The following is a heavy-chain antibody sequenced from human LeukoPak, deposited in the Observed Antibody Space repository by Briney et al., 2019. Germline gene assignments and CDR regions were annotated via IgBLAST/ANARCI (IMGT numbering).Heavy chain of an antibody. J-gene: IGHJ3*01. CDR1: GASVSSHF. CDR2: ISNRGST. CDR3: AKDVSGTYYAFVV. V-gene: IGHV4-59*02. Sequence: PSETLSLTCGVSGASVSSHFWSWNRQTPGMGLEWIGYISNRGSTGYNPSLRSRVTISVDAPKNEVSLNVRSVSAADTAVYYCAKDVSGTYYAFVVCGQGRTV. D-gene: IGHD1-26*01.